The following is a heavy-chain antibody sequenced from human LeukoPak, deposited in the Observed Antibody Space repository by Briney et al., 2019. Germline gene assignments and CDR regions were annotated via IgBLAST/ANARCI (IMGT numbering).Heavy chain of an antibody. V-gene: IGHV3-23*01. CDR3: AKVGYNDLDQ. Sequence: GGSLRLSCAASGFMFSSYAMTWVRQAPGKGLEWVSSISGPGEFTYYAESVKGRCTISRDNPENTVYLQMNRLRVDDTAVYYCAKVGYNDLDQWGQGTLVPVSS. J-gene: IGHJ4*02. CDR1: GFMFSSYA. D-gene: IGHD5-24*01. CDR2: ISGPGEFT.